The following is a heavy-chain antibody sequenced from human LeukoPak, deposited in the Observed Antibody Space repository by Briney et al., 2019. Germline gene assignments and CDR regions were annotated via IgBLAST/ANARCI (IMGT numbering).Heavy chain of an antibody. J-gene: IGHJ4*02. V-gene: IGHV4-59*08. CDR2: AYYSGST. D-gene: IGHD1-20*01. Sequence: SETLSLTCTASGGSISSYYWSWIRQPPGKGLEWIGYAYYSGSTNYNPSLKSRVTISVDTSKNQFSLRLSSVTAADTAVYYCARHHNWNYDYWGQGTLVTVSS. CDR3: ARHHNWNYDY. CDR1: GGSISSYY.